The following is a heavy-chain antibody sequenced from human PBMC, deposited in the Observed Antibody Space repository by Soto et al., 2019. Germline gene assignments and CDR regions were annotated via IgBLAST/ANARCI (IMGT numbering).Heavy chain of an antibody. CDR1: GDSISNLDYF. V-gene: IGHV4-30-4*01. Sequence: PSETLSLTCSVSGDSISNLDYFWAWIRQPPGQALEYIGYIYKSATTYYNPSFESRVAIPVDTSKSQFSLKVTSVTAADTAVYFCARGRYCLTGRCFPNWFDSWGQGALVTVSS. CDR3: ARGRYCLTGRCFPNWFDS. CDR2: IYKSATT. D-gene: IGHD7-27*01. J-gene: IGHJ5*01.